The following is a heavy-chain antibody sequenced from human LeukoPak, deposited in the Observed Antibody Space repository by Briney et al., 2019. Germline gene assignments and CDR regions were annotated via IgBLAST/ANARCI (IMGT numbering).Heavy chain of an antibody. CDR1: GGSVGSGSYY. CDR3: ARADYYGSGTGIDY. Sequence: SETLSLTCTVSGGSVGSGSYYWSWIRQPPGKGLEWIGYIYYSGSTNYNPSLKSRVTISVDTSKNQFSLKLSSVTAADTAVYYCARADYYGSGTGIDYWGQGTLVTVSS. D-gene: IGHD3-10*01. CDR2: IYYSGST. J-gene: IGHJ4*02. V-gene: IGHV4-61*01.